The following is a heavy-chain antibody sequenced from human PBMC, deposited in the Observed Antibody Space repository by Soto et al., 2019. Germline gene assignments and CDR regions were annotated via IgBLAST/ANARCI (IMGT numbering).Heavy chain of an antibody. CDR2: IYTSGST. J-gene: IGHJ3*02. V-gene: IGHV4-4*07. Sequence: QVQLQESGPGLVKPSETLSLTCTVSGGSISSYYWCWIRQPAGKGLEWIGRIYTSGSTTYNPSLKSRVTMSVDTSKNQFSLKLNSVTAADTAVFYCARVYDSSGYYWGDAFDIWGQGTMVTVSS. CDR3: ARVYDSSGYYWGDAFDI. CDR1: GGSISSYY. D-gene: IGHD3-22*01.